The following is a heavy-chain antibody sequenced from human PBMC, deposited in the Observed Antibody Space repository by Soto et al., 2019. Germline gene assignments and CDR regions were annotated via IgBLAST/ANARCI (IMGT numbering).Heavy chain of an antibody. V-gene: IGHV1-18*01. CDR3: VVAAHPYYFDY. J-gene: IGHJ4*02. CDR2: NSAYNGNT. CDR1: GYTFTSYG. D-gene: IGHD2-15*01. Sequence: QVQLVQSGAEVKKPGASVKVSCKASGYTFTSYGISWVRQAPGQGLEWMGWNSAYNGNTNYAQKLQGRVTMTTDTSTSTAYVERSSLRSDDTAVYYCVVAAHPYYFDYWGQGTLVTVSS.